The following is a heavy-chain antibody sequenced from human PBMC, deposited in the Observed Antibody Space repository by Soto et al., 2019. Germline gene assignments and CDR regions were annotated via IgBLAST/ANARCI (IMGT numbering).Heavy chain of an antibody. D-gene: IGHD3-10*01. CDR1: GFTVSNNY. V-gene: IGHV3-53*01. CDR3: GTQPGGGGY. CDR2: IYSGGYT. Sequence: EVQLVESGGGLIQPGGSLRLSCAVSGFTVSNNYMSWVRQAPGKGLEGVSVIYSGGYTAYGDSVKGRFTISRDNSKNTLFPQRKALSAHHSAVYSCGTQPGGGGYWGQGTLVTVSS. J-gene: IGHJ4*02.